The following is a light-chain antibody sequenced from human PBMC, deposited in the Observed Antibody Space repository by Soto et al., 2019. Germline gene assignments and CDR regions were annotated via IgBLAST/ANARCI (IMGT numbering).Light chain of an antibody. V-gene: IGKV3-11*01. Sequence: EIVLTQSPATLSLSPGERATLSCRASQSVGSFLAWYQQKPGQAPRLLIYDTSIRATGIPARFSGSGSGADFTLTISSLEPEDFAVYYCQQRNSWPPTFTFGQGTRLENK. CDR2: DTS. J-gene: IGKJ5*01. CDR3: QQRNSWPPTFT. CDR1: QSVGSF.